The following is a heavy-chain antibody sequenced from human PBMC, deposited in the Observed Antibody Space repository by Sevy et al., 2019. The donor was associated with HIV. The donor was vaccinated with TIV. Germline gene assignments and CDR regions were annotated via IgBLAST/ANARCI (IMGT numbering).Heavy chain of an antibody. Sequence: GGSLRLSCAASGFTFSSYAMSWVRQAPGKGLEWVSVISGSGDSTYYVDSVKGRFTTSRDNSKNTLYLQMNSLRAKDTAVYYCAKEGRGYHGSGSSDYWGQGALVTVSS. CDR3: AKEGRGYHGSGSSDY. CDR1: GFTFSSYA. V-gene: IGHV3-23*01. J-gene: IGHJ4*02. D-gene: IGHD3-10*01. CDR2: ISGSGDST.